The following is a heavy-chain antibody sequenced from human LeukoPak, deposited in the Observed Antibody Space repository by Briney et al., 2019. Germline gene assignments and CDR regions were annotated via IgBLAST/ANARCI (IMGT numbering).Heavy chain of an antibody. CDR3: ARAPYRSSPNWFDP. V-gene: IGHV4-59*12. Sequence: SETLSLTCTVSGGSISSYYWSWIRQPPGKGLEWIGYIYYSGSTNYNPSLKSRVTISVDTSKNQFSLKLSSVTAADTAVYYCARAPYRSSPNWFDPWGQGTLVTVSS. D-gene: IGHD6-6*01. J-gene: IGHJ5*02. CDR2: IYYSGST. CDR1: GGSISSYY.